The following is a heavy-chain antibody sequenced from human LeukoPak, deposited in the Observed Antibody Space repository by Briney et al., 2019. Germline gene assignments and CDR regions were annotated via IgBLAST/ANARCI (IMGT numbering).Heavy chain of an antibody. CDR3: AKFNYGDYVVYYYYGMDV. D-gene: IGHD4-17*01. CDR1: GFTFSSYA. Sequence: PGGSLRLSCAASGFTFSSYAMSWVRQAPGKGLEWVSAISGSGGSTYYADSVKGRFTISRDNSKNTLYLQMNSLRAEDTAVYYCAKFNYGDYVVYYYYGMDVWGQGTTVTVSS. CDR2: ISGSGGST. J-gene: IGHJ6*02. V-gene: IGHV3-23*01.